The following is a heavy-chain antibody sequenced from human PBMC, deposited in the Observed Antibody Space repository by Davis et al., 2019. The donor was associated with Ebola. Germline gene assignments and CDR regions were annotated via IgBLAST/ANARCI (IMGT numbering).Heavy chain of an antibody. CDR1: GGSVSNRNYF. V-gene: IGHV4-39*07. J-gene: IGHJ6*03. CDR2: VYYSGST. Sequence: PSETLSLTCTVSGGSVSNRNYFWSWIRQLPGKGLEWIGYVYYSGSTYYNPSLKSRVTISVDTSKNQFSLKLSSVTAADTAVYYCARGSYYMDVWGKGTTVTVSS. CDR3: ARGSYYMDV.